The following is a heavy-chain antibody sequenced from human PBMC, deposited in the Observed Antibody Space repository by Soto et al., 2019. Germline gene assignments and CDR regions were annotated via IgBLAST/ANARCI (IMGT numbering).Heavy chain of an antibody. D-gene: IGHD3-3*01. V-gene: IGHV1-2*02. CDR3: ARDPHEFWTSYLFDP. CDR1: GYTFTGYY. CDR2: INPNSGGT. Sequence: ASVKVSCKASGYTFTGYYMHWVRQAPGQGLEWMGWINPNSGGTNYAQKFQGRVTLTTDTSTSTAYLELRSLRSDDTAIYYFARDPHEFWTSYLFDPWGQGTPVTVSS. J-gene: IGHJ5*02.